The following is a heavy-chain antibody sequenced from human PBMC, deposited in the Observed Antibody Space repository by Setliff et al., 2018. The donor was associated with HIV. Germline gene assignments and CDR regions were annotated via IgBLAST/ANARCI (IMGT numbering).Heavy chain of an antibody. CDR1: GFSFSNYW. D-gene: IGHD3-16*01. V-gene: IGHV3-7*01. J-gene: IGHJ3*02. CDR2: INQDGSEK. Sequence: GGSLRLSCAASGFSFSNYWMNWVRQVPGKGLEWVANINQDGSEKKYVDSMKGRLTISRDNAKNSLYPQMNSLRAEDTAVYYCARDRGGSAFDIWGQGTMVTVSS. CDR3: ARDRGGSAFDI.